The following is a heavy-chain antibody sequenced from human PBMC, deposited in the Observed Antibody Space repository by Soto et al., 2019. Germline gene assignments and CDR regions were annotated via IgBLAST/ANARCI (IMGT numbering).Heavy chain of an antibody. D-gene: IGHD3-10*01. V-gene: IGHV4-59*01. CDR2: IYYSGST. CDR1: GGSISSYY. J-gene: IGHJ4*02. Sequence: SETLSLTCTVSGGSISSYYWSWIRQPPGKGLEWIGYIYYSGSTNYNPSLKSRVTISVDTSKNQFSLKLSSVTAADTAVYYCARVPSYGSGSYYNEGYWGQGTLVTVSS. CDR3: ARVPSYGSGSYYNEGY.